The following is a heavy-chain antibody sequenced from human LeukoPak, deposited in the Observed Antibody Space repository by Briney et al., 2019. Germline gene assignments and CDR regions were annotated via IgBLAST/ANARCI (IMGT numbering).Heavy chain of an antibody. CDR2: TYYRSTWYN. CDR1: GDSVSGNSVT. CDR3: ARRLTQYDCFDP. D-gene: IGHD2-2*01. J-gene: IGHJ5*02. Sequence: TLSLTCTISGDSVSGNSVTWNWIRQYPSRGLEWLGRTYYRSTWYNDYAVSVRGRITVNPDTSKNQFSLHLNSVTPEDTAVYYCARRLTQYDCFDPWGQGILVTVSS. V-gene: IGHV6-1*01.